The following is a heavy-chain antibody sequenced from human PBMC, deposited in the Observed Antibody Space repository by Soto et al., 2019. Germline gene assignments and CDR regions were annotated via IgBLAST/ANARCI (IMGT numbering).Heavy chain of an antibody. V-gene: IGHV4-4*07. J-gene: IGHJ5*01. CDR1: GGSINAYY. Sequence: SETLSLTCSVSGGSINAYYWSWIRQPAGKGLEWIGRISSGGSTIYNPSLKSRVTLSVDTSKNQFSLSLASVTAADTAIYYCARDAYPNWFDFWGQGTQVTVSS. CDR2: ISSGGST. D-gene: IGHD2-8*01. CDR3: ARDAYPNWFDF.